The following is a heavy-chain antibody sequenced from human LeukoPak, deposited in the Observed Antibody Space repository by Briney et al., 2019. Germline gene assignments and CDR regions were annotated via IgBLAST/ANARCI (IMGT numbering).Heavy chain of an antibody. CDR3: ARDLVVVVVGNWFDP. D-gene: IGHD2-2*01. V-gene: IGHV1-2*02. CDR2: INPNSGGT. J-gene: IGHJ5*02. Sequence: GASVKVSCKASGYTFTSYYMHWVRQAPGQGLEWMGWINPNSGGTNYAQKFQGRVTMTRDTSISTAYMELSRLRSDDTAVYYCARDLVVVVVGNWFDPWGQGTLVTVSS. CDR1: GYTFTSYY.